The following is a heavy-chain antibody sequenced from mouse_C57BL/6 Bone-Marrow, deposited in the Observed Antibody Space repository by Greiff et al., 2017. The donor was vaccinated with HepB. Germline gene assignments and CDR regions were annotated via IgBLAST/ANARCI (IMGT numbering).Heavy chain of an antibody. Sequence: EVQLQQSGPELVKPGASVKISCKASGYTFTDYYMNWVKQSHGKSLEWIGDINPNNGGTSYNQKFKGKDTLTVDKSSSTAYMELRSLTSEDSAVYYCAREGIYYGNYDWFAYWGQGTLVTVSA. CDR1: GYTFTDYY. V-gene: IGHV1-26*01. CDR3: AREGIYYGNYDWFAY. J-gene: IGHJ3*01. D-gene: IGHD2-1*01. CDR2: INPNNGGT.